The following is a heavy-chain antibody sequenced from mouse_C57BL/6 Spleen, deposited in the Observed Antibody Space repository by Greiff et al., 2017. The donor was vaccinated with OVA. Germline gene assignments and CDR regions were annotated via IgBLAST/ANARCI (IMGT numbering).Heavy chain of an antibody. CDR1: GYTFTSYW. V-gene: IGHV1-52*01. CDR3: ARGAQATSWFAY. D-gene: IGHD3-2*02. J-gene: IGHJ3*01. CDR2: IDPSDSET. Sequence: VQLQQPGAELVRPGSSVKLSCKASGYTFTSYWMHWVKQRPIQGLEWIGNIDPSDSETHYNQKFKDKATLTVDKSSSTAYMQLSSLTSEDSAVYYCARGAQATSWFAYWGQGTLVTVSA.